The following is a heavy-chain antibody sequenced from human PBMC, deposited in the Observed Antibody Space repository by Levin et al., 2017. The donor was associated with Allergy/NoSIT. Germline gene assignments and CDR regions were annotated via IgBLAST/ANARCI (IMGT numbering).Heavy chain of an antibody. Sequence: AASVKVSCRASGGTFSTYPISWVRQTPGQGLEWMGGISPVYNASTYAQNFQGRVIFIADEVTATVYMELSSLRSEDTALYFCARSRHRLKTTVMTHDAFDIWGQGTMVTVSS. CDR2: ISPVYNAS. V-gene: IGHV1-69*13. CDR1: GGTFSTYP. J-gene: IGHJ3*02. CDR3: ARSRHRLKTTVMTHDAFDI. D-gene: IGHD6-25*01.